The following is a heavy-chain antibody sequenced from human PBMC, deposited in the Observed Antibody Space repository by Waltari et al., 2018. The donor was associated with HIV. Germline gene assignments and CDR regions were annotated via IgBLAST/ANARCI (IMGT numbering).Heavy chain of an antibody. CDR3: ASGRIFDESGYYGKF. J-gene: IGHJ4*02. D-gene: IGHD3-22*01. CDR1: GFPFSSYT. Sequence: EVQLVESGGGLVQPGGSLRLSCAVSGFPFSSYTMNWVRQAPGKRLEWVAYINREGSIKYYADSVKGRFTISRDNAKNSLYLQMSGLRGEDTAVYYCASGRIFDESGYYGKFWGQGTRVTVAS. V-gene: IGHV3-48*04. CDR2: INREGSIK.